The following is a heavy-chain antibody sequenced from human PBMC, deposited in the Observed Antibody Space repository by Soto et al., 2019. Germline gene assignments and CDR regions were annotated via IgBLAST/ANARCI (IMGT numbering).Heavy chain of an antibody. V-gene: IGHV4-31*02. CDR2: VSSSGNS. J-gene: IGHJ4*02. CDR1: GDSISSATHY. D-gene: IGHD2-2*01. Sequence: SETLSLTXTVSGDSISSATHYWNWIRQHPGKGLEWIGYVSSSGNSYYSPSLKSRVFMSVDTSKNLFSLKLSSVTAADTAIYYCVGRLTSTNNYFDSWGQGTQVTVSS. CDR3: VGRLTSTNNYFDS.